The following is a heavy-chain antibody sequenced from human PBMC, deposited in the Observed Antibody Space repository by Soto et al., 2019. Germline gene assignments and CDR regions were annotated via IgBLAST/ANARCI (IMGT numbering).Heavy chain of an antibody. J-gene: IGHJ4*02. CDR3: AKEAEELSTRSFDY. D-gene: IGHD3-16*02. CDR1: GFTFSSYS. V-gene: IGHV3-21*01. CDR2: ISSSSSYI. Sequence: EVQLVESGGGLVKPGGSLRLSCAASGFTFSSYSMNWVRQAPGKGLEWVSSISSSSSYIYYADSVKGRFTISRDNAKNSLYLQMNSLRAEDTAVYYCAKEAEELSTRSFDYWGQGTLVTVSS.